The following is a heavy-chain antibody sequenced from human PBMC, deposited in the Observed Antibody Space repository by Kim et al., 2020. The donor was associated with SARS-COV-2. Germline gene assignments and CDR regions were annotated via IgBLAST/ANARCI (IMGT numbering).Heavy chain of an antibody. CDR1: GGSISSYY. CDR3: ARDLGGGYYDSSGYYFGAFDI. J-gene: IGHJ3*02. Sequence: SETLSLTCTVSGGSISSYYWSWIRQPPGKGLEWIGYIYYSGSTNYNPSLKSRVTISVDTSKNQFSLKLSSVTAADTAVYYCARDLGGGYYDSSGYYFGAFDIWGQGTMVTVSS. V-gene: IGHV4-59*01. D-gene: IGHD3-22*01. CDR2: IYYSGST.